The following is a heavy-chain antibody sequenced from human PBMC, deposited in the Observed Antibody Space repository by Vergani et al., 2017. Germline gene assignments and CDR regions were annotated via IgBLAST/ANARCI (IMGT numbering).Heavy chain of an antibody. Sequence: EVQLVESGGGLVQPGRSLRLSCTDSGVAFSDYAMSWVRQAPGQGLEWVGFIRSKGYGGTTEYAASVKGRFTISRDDSKSIAYLQMNSLKTEDTAVYYCSREQDVGYSTKYYYYYGMDVWGQGTTVTVSS. CDR2: IRSKGYGGTT. D-gene: IGHD5-18*01. CDR3: SREQDVGYSTKYYYYYGMDV. V-gene: IGHV3-49*04. J-gene: IGHJ6*02. CDR1: GVAFSDYA.